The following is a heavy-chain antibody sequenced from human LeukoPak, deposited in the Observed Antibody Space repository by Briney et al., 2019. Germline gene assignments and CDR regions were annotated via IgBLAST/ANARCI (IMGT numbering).Heavy chain of an antibody. Sequence: GGSLRLSCAASGFTFSSCAMNWVRQAPGKGLEWVSTISGGGDYTYYPDSVKGRFTISRDNSKNTLYLQMDTLRAEDTAIYYCAKDFLGVGHTYYFDYWGQGTLVTVSS. D-gene: IGHD1-26*01. CDR2: ISGGGDYT. CDR1: GFTFSSCA. J-gene: IGHJ4*02. V-gene: IGHV3-23*01. CDR3: AKDFLGVGHTYYFDY.